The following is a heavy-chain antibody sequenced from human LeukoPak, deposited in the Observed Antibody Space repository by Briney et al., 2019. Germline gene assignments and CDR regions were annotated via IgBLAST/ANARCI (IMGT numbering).Heavy chain of an antibody. Sequence: ASVKVSCKASGYTFTSYGISWVRQAPGQGLEWMGWISAHNGNTNYAQKLQGRVTMTTDTSTSTAYMELRSLRSDDTAVYYCARDYSSSLGSWSDPWGQGTLVTVSS. CDR2: ISAHNGNT. J-gene: IGHJ5*02. V-gene: IGHV1-18*01. CDR1: GYTFTSYG. D-gene: IGHD6-13*01. CDR3: ARDYSSSLGSWSDP.